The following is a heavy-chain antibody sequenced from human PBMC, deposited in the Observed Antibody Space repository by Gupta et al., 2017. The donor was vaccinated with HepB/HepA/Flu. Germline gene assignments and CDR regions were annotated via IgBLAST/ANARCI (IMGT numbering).Heavy chain of an antibody. CDR1: GYTFTSYY. CDR2: INPSGGST. J-gene: IGHJ6*02. Sequence: QVQLVQSGAEVKKPGASVTVSCKASGYTFTSYYMHWVRQAPGQGLEWMGIINPSGGSTSYAQKFQGRVTMTRDTSTSTVYMELSSLRSEDTAVYYCARDLPGIAAAGHEFYYYYGMDVWGQGTTVTVSS. CDR3: ARDLPGIAAAGHEFYYYYGMDV. D-gene: IGHD6-13*01. V-gene: IGHV1-46*01.